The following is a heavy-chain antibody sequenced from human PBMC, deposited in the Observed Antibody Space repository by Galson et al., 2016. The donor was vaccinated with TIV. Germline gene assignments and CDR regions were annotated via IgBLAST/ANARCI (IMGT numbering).Heavy chain of an antibody. D-gene: IGHD2-8*01. V-gene: IGHV1-69-2*01. CDR1: GYTFTDYY. CDR3: TTVRLRGSGGMDV. J-gene: IGHJ6*02. CDR2: IDPEDGQT. Sequence: VKVSCKVPGYTFTDYYMHWMQQTPGKGFEWMGHIDPEDGQTKYAARFQGRITMTADTSTDTAYLELSSLRSEDTAIYYCTTVRLRGSGGMDVWGQGTTVIVSS.